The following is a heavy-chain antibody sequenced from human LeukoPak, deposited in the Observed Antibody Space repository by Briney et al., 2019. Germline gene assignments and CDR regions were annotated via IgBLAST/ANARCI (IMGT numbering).Heavy chain of an antibody. J-gene: IGHJ4*02. D-gene: IGHD3-22*01. V-gene: IGHV1-18*01. CDR3: TRAPPGMTMMTDY. CDR1: GYTFTNYH. Sequence: ASVEVSCKASGYTFTNYHIAWVRQAPGQGLEWMGWVSTNDGNTVYAQRLQGRVTMTTDTSTSVAYMELRSLTSDDTAVYYCTRAPPGMTMMTDYWGQGTLVTVSS. CDR2: VSTNDGNT.